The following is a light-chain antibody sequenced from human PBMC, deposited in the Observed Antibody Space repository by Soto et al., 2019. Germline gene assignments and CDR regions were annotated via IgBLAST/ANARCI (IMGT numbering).Light chain of an antibody. V-gene: IGLV2-14*01. CDR2: DVS. Sequence: QSALTQPASVSGSPGQSITFSCTGTSSDVGGYNYVSWYQQHPGKAPKLMIYDVSNRPSGVSNRFSGSKSGNTASLTISGLQAEDEADYYCSSYTSSRNVFGTGTKLTVL. CDR1: SSDVGGYNY. J-gene: IGLJ1*01. CDR3: SSYTSSRNV.